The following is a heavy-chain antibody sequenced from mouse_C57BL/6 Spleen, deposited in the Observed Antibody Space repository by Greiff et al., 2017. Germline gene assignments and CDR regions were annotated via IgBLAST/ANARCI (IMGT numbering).Heavy chain of an antibody. CDR2: IWGVGRT. CDR1: GFSLTSYG. V-gene: IGHV2-6*01. CDR3: KLRNYETVYAMDY. Sequence: VQRVESGPGLVAPSQSLSITCTVSGFSLTSYGVDWVRQSPGKGLEWLGVIWGVGRTNYNSALKSRLSISKDNSKSQVFLKMNSLQTDDTAMYYCKLRNYETVYAMDYWGQGTSVTVSS. J-gene: IGHJ4*01. D-gene: IGHD1-1*01.